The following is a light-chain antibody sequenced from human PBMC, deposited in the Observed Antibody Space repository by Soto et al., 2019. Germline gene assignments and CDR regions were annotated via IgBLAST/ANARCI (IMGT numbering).Light chain of an antibody. J-gene: IGKJ1*01. CDR1: QTVANTY. V-gene: IGKV3-20*01. Sequence: EVVLTQSPGTLSLSPGERATLSCRASQTVANTYLAWYQQKPGQAPRLLIYGASSRATGIPDRFSGSGSGTAFILTISRLEPEDFAVYYCQQSSNSQWTVGQGTKVEIK. CDR3: QQSSNSQWT. CDR2: GAS.